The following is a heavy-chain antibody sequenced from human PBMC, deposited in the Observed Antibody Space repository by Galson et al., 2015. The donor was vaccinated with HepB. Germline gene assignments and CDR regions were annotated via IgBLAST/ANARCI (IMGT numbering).Heavy chain of an antibody. V-gene: IGHV3-30*04. Sequence: SLRLSCAASGFTFSSYAMHWVRQAPGKGLEWVAVISYDGSNKYYADSVEGRFTISRDNSKNTLYLQMNSLSAEDTAVYYCARGGGDTAMVKIRDSGYYFDYWGQGTLVTVSS. D-gene: IGHD5-18*01. J-gene: IGHJ4*02. CDR3: ARGGGDTAMVKIRDSGYYFDY. CDR2: ISYDGSNK. CDR1: GFTFSSYA.